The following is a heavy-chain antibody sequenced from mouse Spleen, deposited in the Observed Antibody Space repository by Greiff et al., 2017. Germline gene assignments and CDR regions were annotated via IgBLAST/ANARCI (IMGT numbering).Heavy chain of an antibody. V-gene: IGHV5-9-3*01. CDR3: ARRRYRYDEFDY. CDR1: GFTFSSYA. Sequence: EVHLVESGGGLVKLGGSLKLSCAASGFTFSSYAMSWVRQTPEKRLEWVATISSGGGNTYYPDSVKGRFTISRDNAKNTLYLQMSSLKSEDTAMYYCARRRYRYDEFDYWGQGTTLTVSS. J-gene: IGHJ2*01. CDR2: ISSGGGNT. D-gene: IGHD2-14*01.